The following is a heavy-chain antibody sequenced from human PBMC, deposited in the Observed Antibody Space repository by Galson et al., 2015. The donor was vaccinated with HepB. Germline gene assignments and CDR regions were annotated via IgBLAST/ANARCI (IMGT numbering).Heavy chain of an antibody. Sequence: SLRLSCAASGFTSSSYAMHWVRQAPGKGLEWVAVISYDGSNKYYADSVKGRFTISRDNSKNTLYLQMNSLRAEDTAVYYCARGGRIAAAALGYWGQGTLVTVSS. D-gene: IGHD6-13*01. CDR2: ISYDGSNK. CDR3: ARGGRIAAAALGY. J-gene: IGHJ4*02. V-gene: IGHV3-30-3*01. CDR1: GFTSSSYA.